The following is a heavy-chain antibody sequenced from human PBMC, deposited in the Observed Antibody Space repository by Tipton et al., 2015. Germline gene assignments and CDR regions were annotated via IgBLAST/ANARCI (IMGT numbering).Heavy chain of an antibody. CDR2: IIPIFGTA. CDR1: GGTFSSYA. J-gene: IGHJ4*02. D-gene: IGHD5-18*01. V-gene: IGHV1-69*01. CDR3: ARAFGYRYTPRLDFDT. Sequence: QSGPEVKKPGSSVKVSCKASGGTFSSYAISWVRQAPGQGLEWMGGIIPIFGTAIYAQKFQGRVTITADESTTTAYMELSSLRSEDTAVYYCARAFGYRYTPRLDFDTWGQGTLVTVSS.